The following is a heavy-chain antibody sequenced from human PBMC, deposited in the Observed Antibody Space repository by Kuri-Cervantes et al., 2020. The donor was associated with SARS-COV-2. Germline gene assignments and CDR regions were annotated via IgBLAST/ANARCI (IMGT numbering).Heavy chain of an antibody. V-gene: IGHV1-2*04. CDR3: ARDLGQKRWLQYWYFDL. CDR1: GYTFTGYY. D-gene: IGHD5-24*01. CDR2: INPNSGGT. J-gene: IGHJ2*01. Sequence: ASVKVSCKASGYTFTGYYMHWVRQAPGQGLEWMGWINPNSGGTNYAQKFQGWVTMTRDTSISTAYMELSRLRSDDTAVYYCARDLGQKRWLQYWYFDLWGRGTLVTVSS.